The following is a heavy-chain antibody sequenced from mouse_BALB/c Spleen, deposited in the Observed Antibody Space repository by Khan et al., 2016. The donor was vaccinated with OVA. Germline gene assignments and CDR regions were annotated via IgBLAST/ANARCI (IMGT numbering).Heavy chain of an antibody. CDR1: GYSLTRYG. Sequence: QVQLKQSGPGLVAPSQSLSITCTVYGYSLTRYGVHWVRQPPGKGLEWLGLIWAGGSTNYNWALMSRLSISIDNSKSLVFLIMNSLVTDDTALYYCARSKYLARYWGQGTTLTVSS. D-gene: IGHD3-3*01. CDR2: IWAGGST. J-gene: IGHJ2*01. V-gene: IGHV2-9*02. CDR3: ARSKYLARY.